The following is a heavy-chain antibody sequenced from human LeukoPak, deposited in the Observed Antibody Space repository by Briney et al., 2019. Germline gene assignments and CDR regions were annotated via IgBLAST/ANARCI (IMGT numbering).Heavy chain of an antibody. J-gene: IGHJ4*02. CDR1: GFTFSSYW. V-gene: IGHV3-7*01. CDR3: ARDPGTRPTASLDARYYYNSSGYYYDY. D-gene: IGHD3-22*01. Sequence: GGSLRLSCAASGFTFSSYWMSWVRQAPGKGLEWVDNIKQDGSEKYYVDSVKGRFTISRDNAKNSLYLQMNSLRAEDTAVYYCARDPGTRPTASLDARYYYNSSGYYYDYWGQGTLVTVSS. CDR2: IKQDGSEK.